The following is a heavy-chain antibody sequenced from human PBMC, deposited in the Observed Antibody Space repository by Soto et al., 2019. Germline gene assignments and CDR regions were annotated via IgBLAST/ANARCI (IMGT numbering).Heavy chain of an antibody. D-gene: IGHD2-15*01. CDR2: FNPSGGST. CDR3: ASVDCSSASCYNWFAP. J-gene: IGHJ5*02. Sequence: QVQLVQSGAEVKKPGASVKVSCKASGFTFTNYYMHWVRQAPGQGPEWMGTFNPSGGSTRYAQKFQGRATMTMDTSTNTVYMELSSLRSEDTAVYYCASVDCSSASCYNWFAPWGQGTLGTVS. V-gene: IGHV1-46*03. CDR1: GFTFTNYY.